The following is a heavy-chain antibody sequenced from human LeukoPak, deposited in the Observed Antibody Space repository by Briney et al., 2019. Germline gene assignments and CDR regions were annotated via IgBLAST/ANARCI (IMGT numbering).Heavy chain of an antibody. CDR2: ISSSSSYI. CDR1: EFTFSSYS. J-gene: IGHJ4*02. Sequence: GGSLRLSCAASEFTFSSYSMNWVRQASGKGLEWASSISSSSSYIYYADSVKGRFTISRDNAKNSLYLQMNSLRAEDTAVYYCARVPGYSSSWFDYWGQGTLVTVSS. D-gene: IGHD6-13*01. V-gene: IGHV3-21*01. CDR3: ARVPGYSSSWFDY.